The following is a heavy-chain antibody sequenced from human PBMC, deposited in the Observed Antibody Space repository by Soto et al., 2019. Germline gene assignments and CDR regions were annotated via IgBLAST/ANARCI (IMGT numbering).Heavy chain of an antibody. D-gene: IGHD6-25*01. V-gene: IGHV1-46*01. CDR2: INTSGGSP. CDR3: ARGGRHSDYYYYYGMDV. J-gene: IGHJ6*02. CDR1: GYTFTIYY. Sequence: ASVKVSCKAFGYTFTIYYIHWVRQAPGQGLEWMGVINTSGGSPTYAQKFQDRVTMTRDTSTSTVCMELSSLRSEDTAVYYCARGGRHSDYYYYYGMDVWGQGTTVTVSS.